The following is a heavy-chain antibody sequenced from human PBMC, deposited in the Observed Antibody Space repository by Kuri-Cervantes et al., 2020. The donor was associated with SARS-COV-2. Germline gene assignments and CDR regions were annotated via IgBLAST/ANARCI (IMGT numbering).Heavy chain of an antibody. CDR2: INPSSGGT. Sequence: ASVKVSCKASGYTFTGYYMHWVRQAPGQGLEWMGWINPSSGGTNYAQKFQGWVTMTRDTSISTVYMELSRLRSDDTAVYYCAGSTPLRRLVVISQGGAFDIWGQGTMVTVSS. CDR1: GYTFTGYY. CDR3: AGSTPLRRLVVISQGGAFDI. D-gene: IGHD3-22*01. J-gene: IGHJ3*02. V-gene: IGHV1-2*04.